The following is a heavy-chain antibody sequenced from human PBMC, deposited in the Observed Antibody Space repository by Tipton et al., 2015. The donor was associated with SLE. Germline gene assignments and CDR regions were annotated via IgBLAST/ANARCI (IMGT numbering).Heavy chain of an antibody. Sequence: SLRLSCAASGFTFISSWMSWVRQAPGIGLEWVANIKPDGSDKYYVDSMKGRFSISRDNARNSLYLQMNSLRAEDTAVYYCARVVSTGHDYWGQGNLVTVSS. V-gene: IGHV3-7*04. CDR2: IKPDGSDK. J-gene: IGHJ4*02. CDR3: ARVVSTGHDY. CDR1: GFTFISSW. D-gene: IGHD2-2*01.